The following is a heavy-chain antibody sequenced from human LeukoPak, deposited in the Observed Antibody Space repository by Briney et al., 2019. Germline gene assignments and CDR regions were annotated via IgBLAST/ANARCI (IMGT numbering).Heavy chain of an antibody. CDR2: IYSSGST. CDR1: GFTVSSNY. CDR3: ARTFLSGDGYKVGYFDY. V-gene: IGHV3-53*01. J-gene: IGHJ4*02. Sequence: GGSLRLSCAASGFTVSSNYMSWVRQAPGKGPEWVSLIYSSGSTYYTDSVKGRFTISRDNSQNTLYLRMNSLSAEDTAVYYCARTFLSGDGYKVGYFDYWGQGTLVTVSS. D-gene: IGHD5-24*01.